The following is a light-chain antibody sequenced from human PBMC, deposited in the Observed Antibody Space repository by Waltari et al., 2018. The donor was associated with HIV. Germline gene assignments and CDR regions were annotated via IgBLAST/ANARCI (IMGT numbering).Light chain of an antibody. CDR1: SSDDGGYNY. V-gene: IGLV2-8*01. Sequence: QSALTQPPSASGSPGQSVTISCTGTSSDDGGYNYVSWYQQHPGKAPKHMIYEVTKRPSGVPDRCSGSKSGNTASLTVSGLQAEDEADYYCSSYAGSNNYVFGTGTKVTVL. J-gene: IGLJ1*01. CDR2: EVT. CDR3: SSYAGSNNYV.